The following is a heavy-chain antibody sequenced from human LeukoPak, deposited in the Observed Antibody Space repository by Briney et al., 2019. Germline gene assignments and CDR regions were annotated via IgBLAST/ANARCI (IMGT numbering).Heavy chain of an antibody. V-gene: IGHV3-30*03. Sequence: QSGRSLRLSCAASGFTFSSYGMRWVRQAPGKGLEWVAVISYDGSNKYYADSVKGRFTISRDNSKNTLYLQMNSLRAEDTAVYYCARDTGEFLDYWGQGTLVTVSS. CDR1: GFTFSSYG. J-gene: IGHJ4*02. D-gene: IGHD3-10*01. CDR3: ARDTGEFLDY. CDR2: ISYDGSNK.